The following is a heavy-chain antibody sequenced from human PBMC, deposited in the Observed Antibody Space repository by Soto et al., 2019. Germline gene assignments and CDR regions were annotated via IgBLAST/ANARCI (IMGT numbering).Heavy chain of an antibody. Sequence: GVSLRLSCVASEFTFSHYWMTWVRQAPGKGLEWVANIKEDGSERYYVDSVKGRFIISRDNAKNSLYLQMNSLRAEDTAVYYCARDFNDYISETFRRYFLDYWGQGT. CDR1: EFTFSHYW. CDR3: ARDFNDYISETFRRYFLDY. J-gene: IGHJ4*02. V-gene: IGHV3-7*01. D-gene: IGHD3-16*02. CDR2: IKEDGSER.